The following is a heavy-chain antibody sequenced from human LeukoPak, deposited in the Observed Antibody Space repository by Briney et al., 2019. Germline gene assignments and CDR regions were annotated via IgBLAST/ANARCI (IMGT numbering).Heavy chain of an antibody. J-gene: IGHJ3*02. Sequence: ASVKVSCKASGGTFSSYAISWVRQAPGQGLEWMGRIIPILGIANYAQKFQGRVTITADKSTSTAYMELSSLRSEDTAVYYCARLDGGSTRDAFDIWGQGTMVTVSS. CDR2: IIPILGIA. V-gene: IGHV1-69*04. CDR3: ARLDGGSTRDAFDI. CDR1: GGTFSSYA. D-gene: IGHD2-15*01.